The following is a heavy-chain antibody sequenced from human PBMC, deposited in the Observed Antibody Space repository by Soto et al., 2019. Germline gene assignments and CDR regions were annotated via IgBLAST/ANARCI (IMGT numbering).Heavy chain of an antibody. CDR1: GGSISSYY. Sequence: QVQLQESGPGLVKPSETLSLTCTVSGGSISSYYWTWVRQSPGKGLEWIGYVFSSGSTNYNPSLESRVTISQDTSKNQFSLKVISVTAADTAVYYCARRGKKSFYYYMDVWGKGTTVTVSS. CDR2: VFSSGST. V-gene: IGHV4-59*08. J-gene: IGHJ6*03. CDR3: ARRGKKSFYYYMDV.